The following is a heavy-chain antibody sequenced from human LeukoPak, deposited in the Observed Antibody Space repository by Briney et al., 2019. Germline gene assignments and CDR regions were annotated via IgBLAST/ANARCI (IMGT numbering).Heavy chain of an antibody. V-gene: IGHV3-74*01. J-gene: IGHJ4*02. CDR2: INSDGSST. D-gene: IGHD4-17*01. Sequence: PGGSLRLSCAASGFTFSSYWMHWVRQAPGKGLVWVPRINSDGSSTSYADYVKGRFTISRDNAKNTLYLQMNSLRAEDTAVYYCARWGYTVTTSHWGQGTLVTVSS. CDR1: GFTFSSYW. CDR3: ARWGYTVTTSH.